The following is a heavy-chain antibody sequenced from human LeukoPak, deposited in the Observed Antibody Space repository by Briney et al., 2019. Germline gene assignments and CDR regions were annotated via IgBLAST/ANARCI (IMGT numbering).Heavy chain of an antibody. V-gene: IGHV4-38-2*01. CDR1: GYSISSGYY. J-gene: IGHJ6*04. CDR2: IYHSGST. Sequence: SETLSLTCAVSGYSISSGYYWGWIRQPPGKGLEWIGSIYHSGSTYYNPSLKSRVTISVGTSKNQFSLNLSSVTAADTAVYYCAREIRYCSSTSCYGGYGMDVWGKGTTVTVSS. CDR3: AREIRYCSSTSCYGGYGMDV. D-gene: IGHD2-2*01.